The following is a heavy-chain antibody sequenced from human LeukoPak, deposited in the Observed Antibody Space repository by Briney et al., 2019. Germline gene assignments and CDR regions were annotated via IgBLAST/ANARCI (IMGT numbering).Heavy chain of an antibody. Sequence: GGSLRLSCAASGFTFTIFGLNWVRQAPGKGPEWVSYIDARSGITYYADSVQGRFTISRDNSKNTLYLQMNSLRAEDTAVYYCANGLAAAAPWGQGTLVTVPS. CDR2: IDARSGIT. J-gene: IGHJ5*02. CDR1: GFTFTIFG. V-gene: IGHV3-23*01. CDR3: ANGLAAAAP. D-gene: IGHD6-13*01.